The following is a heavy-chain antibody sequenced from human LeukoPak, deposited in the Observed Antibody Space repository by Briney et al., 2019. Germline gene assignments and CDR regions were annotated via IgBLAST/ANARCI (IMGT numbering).Heavy chain of an antibody. CDR3: AKRTLYYDSSGYPISYFDY. Sequence: GGSLRLSCAASGFTFSSYAMSWVRQAPGKGLEWVSAISGSGGSTYYADSVKGRFTISRDNSKNTLYLQMNSLRAEDTAVYYCAKRTLYYDSSGYPISYFDYWGQGTLVTVSP. J-gene: IGHJ4*02. CDR2: ISGSGGST. V-gene: IGHV3-23*01. D-gene: IGHD3-22*01. CDR1: GFTFSSYA.